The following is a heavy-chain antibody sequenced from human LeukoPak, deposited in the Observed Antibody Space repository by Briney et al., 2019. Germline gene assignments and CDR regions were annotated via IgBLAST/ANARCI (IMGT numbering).Heavy chain of an antibody. J-gene: IGHJ4*02. CDR2: ISPYNGNT. Sequence: ASVKVSCKASGYTFTSYGISWVRQAPGQGLAWMGWISPYNGNTHYAQKLQGRVTMTTDPSTSTAYMELRSLRSDDTAVYYCARFYPVYDRAPTDFWSGYYLGLGYWGQGTLVTVSS. CDR1: GYTFTSYG. CDR3: ARFYPVYDRAPTDFWSGYYLGLGY. V-gene: IGHV1-18*01. D-gene: IGHD3-3*01.